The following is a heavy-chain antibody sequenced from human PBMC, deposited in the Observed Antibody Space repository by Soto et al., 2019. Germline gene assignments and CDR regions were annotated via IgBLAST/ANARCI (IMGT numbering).Heavy chain of an antibody. V-gene: IGHV3-7*05. CDR2: IDKDGSEK. CDR3: ARDAPNAYYGY. CDR1: GFTFSNYW. J-gene: IGHJ4*02. Sequence: GGSLRLSCAASGFTFSNYWMTWVRQAPGKGLEWVANIDKDGSEKYYVDSVKGRFTISRDNAKNSLYLQLNGLRAEDTAMYYCARDAPNAYYGYWGQGTLVTVSS. D-gene: IGHD3-3*01.